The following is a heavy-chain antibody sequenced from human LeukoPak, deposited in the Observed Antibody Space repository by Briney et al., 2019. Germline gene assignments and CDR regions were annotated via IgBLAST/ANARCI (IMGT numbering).Heavy chain of an antibody. CDR2: IYHSGST. Sequence: SETLSLTCAVSGYSISSGYYWGWIRPPPGKGLEWIGSIYHSGSTYYNPSLKSRVTISVDTSKNQFSLKLSSVTAADTAVYYCARHAHSSGSYYFDYWGQGTLVTVSS. J-gene: IGHJ4*02. CDR1: GYSISSGYY. CDR3: ARHAHSSGSYYFDY. V-gene: IGHV4-38-2*01. D-gene: IGHD6-19*01.